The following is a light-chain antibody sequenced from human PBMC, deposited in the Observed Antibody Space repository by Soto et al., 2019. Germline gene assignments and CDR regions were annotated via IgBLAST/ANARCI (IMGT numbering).Light chain of an antibody. CDR3: QQYSNWPQYT. CDR1: QSVSSK. J-gene: IGKJ2*01. Sequence: EIVMTQSPATLSVSPGERATLSCRASQSVSSKLAWYQQKPGQAPRLLIYAASTRATGIPARFSGSGSGTEFTLTITSLQSEDFAVYYCQQYSNWPQYTFGQGTKLEIK. CDR2: AAS. V-gene: IGKV3-15*01.